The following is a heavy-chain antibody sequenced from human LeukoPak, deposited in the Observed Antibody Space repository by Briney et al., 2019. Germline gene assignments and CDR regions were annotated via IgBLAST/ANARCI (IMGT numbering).Heavy chain of an antibody. D-gene: IGHD3-10*01. V-gene: IGHV3-30*02. Sequence: PGGSLRLSCAASGFTFSSYGMHWVRQAPGKGLEWVAFIRYDGSNKYYADSVKGRFTISRDNSKNTLYLQMNSLRAEDTAVYYCAKDELWFGELFSHFDYWGQGTLVTVSS. CDR1: GFTFSSYG. J-gene: IGHJ4*02. CDR2: IRYDGSNK. CDR3: AKDELWFGELFSHFDY.